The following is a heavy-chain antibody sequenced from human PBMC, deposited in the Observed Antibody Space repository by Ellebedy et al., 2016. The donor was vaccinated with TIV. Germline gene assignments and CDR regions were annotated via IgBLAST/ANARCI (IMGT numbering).Heavy chain of an antibody. D-gene: IGHD6-13*01. Sequence: GESLKISCAASGFTVSSNYMSWVRQAPGKGLEWASVIYSGSSTYYADSVKGRFIISRDNSKNTLYLQMNSLRAEDTAVYYCARGPYSNDWYFDLWGRGTLVTVSS. CDR1: GFTVSSNY. CDR2: IYSGSST. V-gene: IGHV3-53*01. CDR3: ARGPYSNDWYFDL. J-gene: IGHJ2*01.